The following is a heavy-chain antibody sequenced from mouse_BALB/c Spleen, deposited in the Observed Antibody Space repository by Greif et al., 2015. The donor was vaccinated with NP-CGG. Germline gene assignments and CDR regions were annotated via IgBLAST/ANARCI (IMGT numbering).Heavy chain of an antibody. Sequence: VQLQQSGPGLVKPSQSLSLTCSVTGYSITSGYYWNWIRQFPGNKLEWMGYISYDGSNNYNPSLKNRISITRDTSKNQFFLKLNSVTTEDTATYYCARGSVYYFDYWGQGTTLTVSS. V-gene: IGHV3-6*02. CDR3: ARGSVYYFDY. CDR2: ISYDGSN. CDR1: GYSITSGYY. J-gene: IGHJ2*01.